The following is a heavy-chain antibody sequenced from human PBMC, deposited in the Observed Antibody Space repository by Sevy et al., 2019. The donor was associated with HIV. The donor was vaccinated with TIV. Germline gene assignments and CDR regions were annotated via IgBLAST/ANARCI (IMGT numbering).Heavy chain of an antibody. D-gene: IGHD2-2*01. V-gene: IGHV3-66*01. CDR2: IYSDGST. CDR3: AGASGDCSNTNCQLGLYYYYYYGMDV. Sequence: GGSLRLSCVASGFTVSNNYMSWVRQAPGKGLEWVSVIYSDGSTFYADSVKGRLTITRDNSKRTLYLQMNSMRVEETAVYYCAGASGDCSNTNCQLGLYYYYYYGMDVWGQGTTVTVSS. J-gene: IGHJ6*02. CDR1: GFTVSNNY.